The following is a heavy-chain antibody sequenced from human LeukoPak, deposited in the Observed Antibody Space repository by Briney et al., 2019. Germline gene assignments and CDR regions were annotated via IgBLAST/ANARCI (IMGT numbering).Heavy chain of an antibody. CDR3: ARQAYCSGDSCFSFLDPFDI. Sequence: GESLKISCRTSGYIFSAHWIGWVRHMPGRGLEWVGIIYPSDSDIKYSPSFQGHVTISADKSINTAYLQWSSLKASDSAMYYRARQAYCSGDSCFSFLDPFDIWGQGTMVTVSS. CDR1: GYIFSAHW. D-gene: IGHD2-15*01. V-gene: IGHV5-51*01. CDR2: IYPSDSDI. J-gene: IGHJ3*02.